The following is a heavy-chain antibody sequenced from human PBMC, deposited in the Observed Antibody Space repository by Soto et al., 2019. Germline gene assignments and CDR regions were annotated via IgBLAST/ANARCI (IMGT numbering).Heavy chain of an antibody. Sequence: QVQLVQSGAEVKMPGASVKVSCKASGYTFTSYGISWVRQAPGQGLEWMGWINAYNGNTNYAQKLQGRVTMTTDTXXXXXXMELRSLRSDDTAVYYCARVLPPFDPWGQGTLVTVSS. CDR3: ARVLPPFDP. J-gene: IGHJ5*02. CDR1: GYTFTSYG. V-gene: IGHV1-18*01. CDR2: INAYNGNT.